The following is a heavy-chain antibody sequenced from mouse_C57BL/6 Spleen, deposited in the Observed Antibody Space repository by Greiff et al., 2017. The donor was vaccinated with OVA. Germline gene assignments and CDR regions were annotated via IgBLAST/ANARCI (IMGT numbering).Heavy chain of an antibody. Sequence: VQVVESGPGLVQPSQSLSITCTVSGFSLTSYGVHWVRQSPGKGLEWLGVIWRGGSTDYNAAFMSRLSITKDNSKSQVFFKMNSLQADDTAIYYCAISGTGYYAMDYWGQGTSVTVSS. CDR3: AISGTGYYAMDY. CDR2: IWRGGST. J-gene: IGHJ4*01. CDR1: GFSLTSYG. V-gene: IGHV2-5*01. D-gene: IGHD4-1*01.